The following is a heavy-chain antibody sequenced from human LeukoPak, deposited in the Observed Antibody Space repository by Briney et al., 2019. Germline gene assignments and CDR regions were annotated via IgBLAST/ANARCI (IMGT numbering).Heavy chain of an antibody. V-gene: IGHV4-39*01. Sequence: SETLSLTCIVSGGSITSSSYYWGWIRQPPGKGLEWIGSIHHSGTTYYNPSLKSRVTISVDTSKNQFSLKLSSVTAADTAVYYCATYRLGAATFDYWGQGTLVTVSS. CDR1: GGSITSSSYY. CDR3: ATYRLGAATFDY. D-gene: IGHD6-13*01. CDR2: IHHSGTT. J-gene: IGHJ4*02.